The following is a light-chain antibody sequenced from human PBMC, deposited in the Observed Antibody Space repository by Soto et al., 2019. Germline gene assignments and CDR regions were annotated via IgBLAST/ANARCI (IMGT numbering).Light chain of an antibody. CDR1: KLGDKY. Sequence: SYELTQPPSVSVSPGQIASITCSGDKLGDKYACWYQQKPGQSPVLVIYQDSKRPSGIPERFSGSNSGNTATLTISGTQAMDEADYYCQAWDSSTRVVFGGGTKLTVL. V-gene: IGLV3-1*01. J-gene: IGLJ2*01. CDR2: QDS. CDR3: QAWDSSTRVV.